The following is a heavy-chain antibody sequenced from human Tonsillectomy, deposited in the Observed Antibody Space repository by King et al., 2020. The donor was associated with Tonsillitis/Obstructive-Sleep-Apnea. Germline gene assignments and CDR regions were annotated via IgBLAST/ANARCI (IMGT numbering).Heavy chain of an antibody. J-gene: IGHJ2*01. Sequence: QLQESGPGLVKPSETLSLTCTVSGGSISSYYWSWIRQPPGKGLEWIGYIYYSGSTNYNPSLKSRVTISVDTSKNQFSLKLSSVTAADTAVYYCARGELQCYGDPYWYFDLWGRGTLVTVSS. V-gene: IGHV4-59*01. D-gene: IGHD4-17*01. CDR2: IYYSGST. CDR1: GGSISSYY. CDR3: ARGELQCYGDPYWYFDL.